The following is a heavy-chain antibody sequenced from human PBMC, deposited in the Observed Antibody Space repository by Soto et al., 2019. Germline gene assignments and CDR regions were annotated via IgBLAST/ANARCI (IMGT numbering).Heavy chain of an antibody. J-gene: IGHJ4*02. CDR1: GGSISSYY. Sequence: SETLSLTCTVSGGSISSYYWSWIRQPPGKGLEWIGYIYYSGRTNYNPSLKSRVTISVDTSKNQFSLKLSSVTAADTAVYYCARRYGDCFEYWGQGTLVTVSS. D-gene: IGHD4-17*01. V-gene: IGHV4-59*08. CDR3: ARRYGDCFEY. CDR2: IYYSGRT.